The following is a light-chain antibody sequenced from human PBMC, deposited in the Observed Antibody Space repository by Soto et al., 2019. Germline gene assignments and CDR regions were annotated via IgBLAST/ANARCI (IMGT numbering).Light chain of an antibody. CDR1: ESISRDY. Sequence: EIVLTQSPGTLSLSPGQRATLSCRASESISRDYLAWYQQRLGQAPRLLIYGASSGATGIPDRFSGSGSGTDFTLTISRLEPEDFAIDYCQQYGGVPYTFGQGNKLEIK. CDR3: QQYGGVPYT. J-gene: IGKJ2*01. V-gene: IGKV3-20*01. CDR2: GAS.